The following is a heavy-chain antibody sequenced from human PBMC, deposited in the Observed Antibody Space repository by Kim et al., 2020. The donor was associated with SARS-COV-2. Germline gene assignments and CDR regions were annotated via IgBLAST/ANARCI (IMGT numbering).Heavy chain of an antibody. V-gene: IGHV1-69*13. J-gene: IGHJ5*02. D-gene: IGHD3-10*01. CDR1: GGTFSSYA. Sequence: SVKVSCKASGGTFSSYAISWVRQAPGQGLEWMGGIIPIFGTANYAQKFQGRVTITADESTSTAYMELSSLRSEDTAVYYCAILLITMVRGVNGFWFDPWGQGTLVTVSS. CDR3: AILLITMVRGVNGFWFDP. CDR2: IIPIFGTA.